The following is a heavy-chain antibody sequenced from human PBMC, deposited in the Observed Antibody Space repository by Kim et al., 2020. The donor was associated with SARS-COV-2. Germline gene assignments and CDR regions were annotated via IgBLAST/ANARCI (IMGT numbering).Heavy chain of an antibody. V-gene: IGHV3-43D*03. D-gene: IGHD6-19*01. Sequence: YADAVKGPFTISRDNSKNSLYLQMNRLRAEDTALYYCAIDSVAGLSLTIDYWGQGTLVTVSS. J-gene: IGHJ4*02. CDR3: AIDSVAGLSLTIDY.